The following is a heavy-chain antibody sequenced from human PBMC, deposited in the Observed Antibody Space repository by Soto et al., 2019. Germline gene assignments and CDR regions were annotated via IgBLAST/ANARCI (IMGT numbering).Heavy chain of an antibody. CDR2: INHSGST. V-gene: IGHV4-34*01. Sequence: SETLSLTCAVYGGSFSGYYWSWIRQPPGKGLEWIGEINHSGSTNYNPSLKSRVTISVDTSKNQFSLKLSSLTAPDTALYYCARHRDTSGSGLDVWGQGTTVTVSS. CDR1: GGSFSGYY. D-gene: IGHD6-19*01. J-gene: IGHJ6*02. CDR3: ARHRDTSGSGLDV.